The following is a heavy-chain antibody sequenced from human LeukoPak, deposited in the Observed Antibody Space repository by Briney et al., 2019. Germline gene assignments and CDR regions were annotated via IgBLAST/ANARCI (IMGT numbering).Heavy chain of an antibody. J-gene: IGHJ4*02. Sequence: PSETLSLTCTVSGGSISSYYWSWIRQPPGKGLEWIGYIYYSGSTNYNPSLKSRVTISVDTSKNQFSLKLSSVTAADTAVYYCARLGGGGTTFDYWGQGTLVTVSS. CDR2: IYYSGST. D-gene: IGHD1-26*01. CDR1: GGSISSYY. CDR3: ARLGGGGTTFDY. V-gene: IGHV4-59*08.